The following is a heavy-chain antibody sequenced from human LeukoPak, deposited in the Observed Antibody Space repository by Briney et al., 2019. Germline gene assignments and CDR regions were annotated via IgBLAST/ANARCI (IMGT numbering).Heavy chain of an antibody. CDR2: IIPILGIA. J-gene: IGHJ4*02. CDR1: GGTFSSYA. Sequence: SVKVSCKASGGTFSSYAISWVRQAPGQGLEWMGRIIPILGIANYAQKFQGRVTITADKSTSTAYMELSSLRSEDTAVYYCARGSPYLACDYWGQGTPVTVSS. V-gene: IGHV1-69*04. D-gene: IGHD3-3*02. CDR3: ARGSPYLACDY.